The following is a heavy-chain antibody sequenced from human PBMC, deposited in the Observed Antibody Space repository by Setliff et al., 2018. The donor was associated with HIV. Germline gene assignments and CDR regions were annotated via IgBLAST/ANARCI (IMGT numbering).Heavy chain of an antibody. D-gene: IGHD2-15*01. CDR2: IYTSGST. J-gene: IGHJ6*02. V-gene: IGHV4-61*02. Sequence: SETLSLTCTVSGGSISSGSYYWSWIRQPAGKGLEWIGRIYTSGSTNYNPSLKSRVTISVDTSKNQSSLKLSSVTAADTAVYYCARAGRVVVVAAPYYYYGMDVWGQGTTVTVSS. CDR3: ARAGRVVVVAAPYYYYGMDV. CDR1: GGSISSGSYY.